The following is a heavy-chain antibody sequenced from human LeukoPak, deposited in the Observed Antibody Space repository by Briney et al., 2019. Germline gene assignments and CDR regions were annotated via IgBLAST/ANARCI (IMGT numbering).Heavy chain of an antibody. CDR3: ARSLTYCGGDCYPLVAFDI. J-gene: IGHJ3*02. CDR2: ISSSSSTI. V-gene: IGHV3-48*01. D-gene: IGHD2-21*02. Sequence: PGGSLRLSCAASGFTFSTYSMNWVRQAPGKGLEWVSYISSSSSTIYYADSVKGRFTISRDNAKNSLYLQMNSLRAEDTAVYYCARSLTYCGGDCYPLVAFDIWGQGTMVTVSS. CDR1: GFTFSTYS.